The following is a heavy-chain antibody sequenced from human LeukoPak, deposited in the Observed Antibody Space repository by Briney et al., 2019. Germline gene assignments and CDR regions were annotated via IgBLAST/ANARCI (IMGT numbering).Heavy chain of an antibody. CDR3: ARPGRGWWYNI. CDR1: GFTFSSYE. Sequence: GGSLRLSCAASGFTFSSYEMNWVRQAPGKGLEWVSYISSSGSTIYYADSVKGRFTISRDNAKNSLYLQMNSLRAEDTAVYYCARPGRGWWYNIWGQGTMVTVSS. D-gene: IGHD2-15*01. J-gene: IGHJ3*02. V-gene: IGHV3-48*03. CDR2: ISSSGSTI.